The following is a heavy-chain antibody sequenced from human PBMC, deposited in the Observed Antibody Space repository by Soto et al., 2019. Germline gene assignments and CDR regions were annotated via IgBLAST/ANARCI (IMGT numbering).Heavy chain of an antibody. D-gene: IGHD2-15*01. CDR2: IRSKANSYWT. CDR1: GFTFSGSA. CDR3: TRQLDCSGGSCRDYYYYYGMDV. V-gene: IGHV3-73*01. J-gene: IGHJ6*02. Sequence: GSLRLSCAASGFTFSGSAMHWFRQASGKGLEWVGRIRSKANSYWTAYAASVKGRFTISRDDSKNTAYLQMNSLKTEDTAVYYCTRQLDCSGGSCRDYYYYYGMDVWGQGTTVTVSS.